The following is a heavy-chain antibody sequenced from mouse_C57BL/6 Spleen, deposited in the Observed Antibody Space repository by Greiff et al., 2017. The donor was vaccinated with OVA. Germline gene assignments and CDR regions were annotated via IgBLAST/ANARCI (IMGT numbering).Heavy chain of an antibody. Sequence: VQLQQSGPELVKPGASVKISCKASGYAFSSSWMNWVKQRPGKGLEWIGRIYPGDGDTTYNWKFKGKATLTADKSSSTAYMQLSSLTSEDSAVYFCARFYYGSSYDYAMDYWGQGTSVTVSS. CDR2: IYPGDGDT. J-gene: IGHJ4*01. V-gene: IGHV1-82*01. D-gene: IGHD1-1*01. CDR1: GYAFSSSW. CDR3: ARFYYGSSYDYAMDY.